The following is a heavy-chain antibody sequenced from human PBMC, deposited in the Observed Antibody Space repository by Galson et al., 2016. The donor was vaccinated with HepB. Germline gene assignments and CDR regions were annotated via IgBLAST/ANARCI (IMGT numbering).Heavy chain of an antibody. CDR2: IGRSGTIM. CDR3: AGGSYFYYGLDV. J-gene: IGHJ6*02. CDR1: RFNFSTYV. D-gene: IGHD2-15*01. Sequence: SLRLSCAASRFNFSTYVMNWVRQAPGKGLEWVSYIGRSGTIMYYADSVKGRFTISRDNAKNSLFLQMNSLRDEDTAVYYCAGGSYFYYGLDVWGQGTTVTVSS. V-gene: IGHV3-48*03.